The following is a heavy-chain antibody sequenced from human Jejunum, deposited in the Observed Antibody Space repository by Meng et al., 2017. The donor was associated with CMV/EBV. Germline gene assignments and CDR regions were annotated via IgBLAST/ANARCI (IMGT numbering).Heavy chain of an antibody. V-gene: IGHV3-11*03. J-gene: IGHJ4*02. D-gene: IGHD3-10*01. CDR1: GFSYIDHY. Sequence: LLLYAVGVLVKPGESLRISCAASGFSYIDHYINWICQAPGKGLEWIVYIGSSSSFTNYAYSVKGRFTISRDNAKNSVYLQMNSLRAEDTAVYYCARGNYPWYFDYWGQGTLVTVSS. CDR2: IGSSSSFT. CDR3: ARGNYPWYFDY.